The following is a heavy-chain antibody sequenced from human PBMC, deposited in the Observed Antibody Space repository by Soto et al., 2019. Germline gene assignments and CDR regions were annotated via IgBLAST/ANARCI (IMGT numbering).Heavy chain of an antibody. V-gene: IGHV4-61*01. J-gene: IGHJ5*02. CDR3: ARGLAAAGLNWFDP. CDR1: GGSVSSGSYY. CDR2: IYYSGST. Sequence: QVQLQESGPGLVKPSETLSLTCTVSGGSVSSGSYYWSWIRQPPGKGLEWIGYIYYSGSTNYNPSLKSRVTISVDTSTNQFSLKLSSVTAADTAVYYCARGLAAAGLNWFDPWGQGTLVTVSS. D-gene: IGHD6-13*01.